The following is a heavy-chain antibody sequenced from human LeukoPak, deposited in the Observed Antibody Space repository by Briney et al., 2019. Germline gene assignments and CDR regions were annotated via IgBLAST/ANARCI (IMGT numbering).Heavy chain of an antibody. D-gene: IGHD6-13*01. Sequence: GGSLRLSCAASGFSFSNYAMHWVRQAPGKGLEYVSAISSNGGSTYYANSVKGRFTISRDNSKNTLYLQMGSLRAEDMAVYYCARDSSSWYSQGWFDPWGQGTLVTVSS. CDR1: GFSFSNYA. J-gene: IGHJ5*02. CDR3: ARDSSSWYSQGWFDP. CDR2: ISSNGGST. V-gene: IGHV3-64*01.